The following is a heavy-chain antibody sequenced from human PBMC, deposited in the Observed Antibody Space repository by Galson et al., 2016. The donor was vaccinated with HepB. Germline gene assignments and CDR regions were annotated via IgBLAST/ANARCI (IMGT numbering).Heavy chain of an antibody. CDR2: IYPGDSDT. V-gene: IGHV5-51*03. D-gene: IGHD3-10*01. Sequence: QSGAEVKKPGESLKISCKASRYSFTSNWIAWLRQMPGKGLEWLGIIYPGDSDTRYSPSFQGQVTISADESINTAYMQWGSPKASDTALYYCARIYYFGSWSLANRYFDHWGQGTRVTVSS. CDR3: ARIYYFGSWSLANRYFDH. J-gene: IGHJ4*02. CDR1: RYSFTSNW.